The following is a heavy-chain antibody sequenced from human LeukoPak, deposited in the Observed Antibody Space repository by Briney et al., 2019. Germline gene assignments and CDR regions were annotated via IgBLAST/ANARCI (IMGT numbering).Heavy chain of an antibody. CDR1: GFSFENHG. V-gene: IGHV3-20*04. CDR3: ARAIEYCSGGSCLLDS. D-gene: IGHD2-15*01. Sequence: PGGSLRLSCAASGFSFENHGMSWVRQAPGKGREWVSGINWNGISTTYADSVKGRFTISRDNAKNSPFLLMNSLRAEDTAFYYCARAIEYCSGGSCLLDSWGQGTLVTVSS. J-gene: IGHJ4*02. CDR2: INWNGIST.